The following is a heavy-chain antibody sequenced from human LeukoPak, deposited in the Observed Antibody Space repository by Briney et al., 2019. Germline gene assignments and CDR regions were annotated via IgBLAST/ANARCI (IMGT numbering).Heavy chain of an antibody. J-gene: IGHJ3*01. CDR1: GDNFSSYV. CDR2: IIPTLDVA. CDR3: TREGVYTPDPSSYHRHAFDV. D-gene: IGHD3-16*01. Sequence: SVKVSCKASGDNFSSYVITWVRQAPGQRLEWMGRIIPTLDVANFAQKFKGRVTITADRSTNTAHLELSSLKSEDTAIYYCTREGVYTPDPSSYHRHAFDVWGKGTVVIVSS. V-gene: IGHV1-69*04.